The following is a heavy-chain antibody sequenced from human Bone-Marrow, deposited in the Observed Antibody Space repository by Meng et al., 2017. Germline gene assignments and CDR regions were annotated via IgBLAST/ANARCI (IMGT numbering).Heavy chain of an antibody. CDR2: IDPRSGGT. J-gene: IGHJ5*02. Sequence: ASAKVSCKPSGYSFSAYWLHWVRQAPGQGLEWMGRIDPRSGGTRYAQNFQDRVTMTRDTSISTTYMELRRLKSDDTAVYYCARDRAYRMVRGAKGVGHNWFDPWGQGTLVTVSS. CDR1: GYSFSAYW. V-gene: IGHV1-2*06. D-gene: IGHD3-10*01. CDR3: ARDRAYRMVRGAKGVGHNWFDP.